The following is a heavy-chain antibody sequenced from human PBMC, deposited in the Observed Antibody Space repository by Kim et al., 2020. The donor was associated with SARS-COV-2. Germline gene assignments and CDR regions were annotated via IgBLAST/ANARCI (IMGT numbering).Heavy chain of an antibody. CDR2: ISAYNGNT. Sequence: ASVKVSCKASGYTFTSYGISWVRQAPGQGLEWMGWISAYNGNTNYAQKLQGRVTMTTDTSTSTAYMELRSLRSDDTAVYYCARHASGSYDYYFEYWGQGTLVTVSS. D-gene: IGHD1-26*01. J-gene: IGHJ4*02. CDR3: ARHASGSYDYYFEY. V-gene: IGHV1-18*04. CDR1: GYTFTSYG.